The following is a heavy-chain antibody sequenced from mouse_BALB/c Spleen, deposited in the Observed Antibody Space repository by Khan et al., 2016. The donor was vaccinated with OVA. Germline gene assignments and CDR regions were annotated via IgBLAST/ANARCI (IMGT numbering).Heavy chain of an antibody. J-gene: IGHJ3*01. CDR1: GYTFTSYW. CDR3: SSDGSSSACFTY. Sequence: VQLQQSGAELAKPGASVKMSCKASGYTFTSYWMHWVKQRHGQGLEWIGYINPNTDYTEYNQKFKDKATLTADKSSSTAYMQLTSLTSEDSAVYDCSSDGSSSACFTYGGQGTMVTVSA. D-gene: IGHD1-1*01. V-gene: IGHV1-7*01. CDR2: INPNTDYT.